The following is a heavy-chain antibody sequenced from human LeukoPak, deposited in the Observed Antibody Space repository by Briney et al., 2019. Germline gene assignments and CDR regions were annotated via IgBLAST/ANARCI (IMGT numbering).Heavy chain of an antibody. CDR2: ISSSGSTI. V-gene: IGHV3-11*04. D-gene: IGHD3-22*01. Sequence: GGSLRLSCAASGFTFSDYYMSWIRQAPGKGLEWVSYISSSGSTIYYADSVKGRFTISRDNAKNSLYLQMNSLRAEDTAVYYCAKDEDEYYYDSSGFDYWGQGTLVTVSS. CDR3: AKDEDEYYYDSSGFDY. CDR1: GFTFSDYY. J-gene: IGHJ4*02.